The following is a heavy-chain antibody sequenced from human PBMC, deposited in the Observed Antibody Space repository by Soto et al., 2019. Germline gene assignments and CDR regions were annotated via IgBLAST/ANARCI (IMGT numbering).Heavy chain of an antibody. J-gene: IGHJ4*02. CDR2: INAANGYT. Sequence: QVHLVQSGAEVKKPGASVKVSCKASGYTFNNYAMHWVRQAPGQRLEWMGWINAANGYTKYSQKFQGRVTITGDTSASTAYMELSSLRSEDTAVYYCARDGDGGYFVTHWGQGPLVTVSS. D-gene: IGHD5-12*01. CDR3: ARDGDGGYFVTH. V-gene: IGHV1-3*01. CDR1: GYTFNNYA.